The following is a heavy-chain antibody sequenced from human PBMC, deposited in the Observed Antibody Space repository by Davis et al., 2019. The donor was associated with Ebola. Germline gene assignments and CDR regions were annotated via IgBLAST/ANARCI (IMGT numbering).Heavy chain of an antibody. V-gene: IGHV3-66*01. J-gene: IGHJ6*02. CDR1: GFTFSSYA. D-gene: IGHD2-15*01. Sequence: GGSLRLSCAASGFTFSSYAMSWVRQAPGKGLEWVSVIYSGGSTYYADSVKGRFTISRDNSKNTLYLQMNSLRAEDTAVYYCARDRYCSGGSCYLYYGMDVWGQGTTVTVSS. CDR3: ARDRYCSGGSCYLYYGMDV. CDR2: IYSGGST.